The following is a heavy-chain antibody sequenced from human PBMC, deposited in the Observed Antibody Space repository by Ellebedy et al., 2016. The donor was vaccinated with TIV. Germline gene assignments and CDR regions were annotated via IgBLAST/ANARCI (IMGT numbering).Heavy chain of an antibody. Sequence: PGGSLRPSCVASGFTFSSHVMNWVRQAPGKGLEWVSSIGASGTDKYYADSVKGRFTISSDNAKNSLYLQMDSLRAEDTAVFYCARDTAMNYWGLGTLVTVST. V-gene: IGHV3-21*01. CDR2: IGASGTDK. J-gene: IGHJ4*02. D-gene: IGHD5-18*01. CDR3: ARDTAMNY. CDR1: GFTFSSHV.